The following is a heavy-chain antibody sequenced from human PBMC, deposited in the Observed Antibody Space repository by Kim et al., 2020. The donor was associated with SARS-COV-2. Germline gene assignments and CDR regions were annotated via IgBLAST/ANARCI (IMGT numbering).Heavy chain of an antibody. CDR3: ARGYDYVWGSYRRDAFDI. Sequence: GGSLRLSCAASGFTFSSYAMHWVRQAPGKGLEWVAVISYDGSNKYYADSVKGRFTISRDNSKNTLYLQMNSLRAEDTAVCYCARGYDYVWGSYRRDAFDIWGQGTMVTVSS. D-gene: IGHD3-16*02. CDR2: ISYDGSNK. V-gene: IGHV3-30*04. J-gene: IGHJ3*02. CDR1: GFTFSSYA.